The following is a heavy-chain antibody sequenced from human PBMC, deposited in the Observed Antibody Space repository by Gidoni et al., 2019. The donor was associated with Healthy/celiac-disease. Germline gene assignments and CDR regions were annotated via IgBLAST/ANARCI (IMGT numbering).Heavy chain of an antibody. D-gene: IGHD5-18*01. V-gene: IGHV5-51*01. CDR1: GYSFPSYW. CDR2: TYPGSSDT. Sequence: EVQLVQSGAEAKKPGESLQIACKGSGYSFPSYWIGWVRQMPGNGLEWMGITYPGSSDTRYSPSIQGKVTISADKSISTAYLQWSSLQASDTAMYYCARRRGPGYGYPYYFDYWGQGTLVTVSS. J-gene: IGHJ4*02. CDR3: ARRRGPGYGYPYYFDY.